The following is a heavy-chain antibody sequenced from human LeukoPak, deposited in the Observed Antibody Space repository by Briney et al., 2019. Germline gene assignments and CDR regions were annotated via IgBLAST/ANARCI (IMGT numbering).Heavy chain of an antibody. Sequence: GGSLRLSCAASGFTFSSYAMSWVRQAPGKGLEWVSAISGSGGSTYYADSVKGRFTISRDNSKNTLYLQMNSLRAEDTAVYYCARDQEGMYYFDYWGQGTLVTVSS. CDR3: ARDQEGMYYFDY. D-gene: IGHD3-10*01. CDR1: GFTFSSYA. V-gene: IGHV3-23*01. CDR2: ISGSGGST. J-gene: IGHJ4*02.